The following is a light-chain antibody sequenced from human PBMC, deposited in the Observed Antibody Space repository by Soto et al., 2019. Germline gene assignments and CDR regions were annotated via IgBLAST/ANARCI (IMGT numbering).Light chain of an antibody. V-gene: IGKV1-39*01. CDR1: RNSNMY. CDR3: QQSMTAPLT. CDR2: AAS. Sequence: DIQLTQSPSSLSASVGDRVTITCRASRNSNMYLNWYQVEPGKAPKLLIYAASSSQSGVPSRFSGSGSGTDFTLTIAGLQPEDSATYFCQQSMTAPLTFGGGTKVEIK. J-gene: IGKJ4*01.